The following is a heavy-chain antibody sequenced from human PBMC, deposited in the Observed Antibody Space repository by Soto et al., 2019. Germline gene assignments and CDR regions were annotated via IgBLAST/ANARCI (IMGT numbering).Heavy chain of an antibody. CDR3: ARVACSSTSCYNWFDP. V-gene: IGHV1-69*13. CDR2: IIPIFGTA. Sequence: VASVKVSCKASGGTFSSYAISWVRQAPGQGLEWMGGIIPIFGTANYAQKFQGRVTITADESTSTAYMELSSLRSEDTAVYYCARVACSSTSCYNWFDPWGQGTLVTV. CDR1: GGTFSSYA. D-gene: IGHD2-2*01. J-gene: IGHJ5*02.